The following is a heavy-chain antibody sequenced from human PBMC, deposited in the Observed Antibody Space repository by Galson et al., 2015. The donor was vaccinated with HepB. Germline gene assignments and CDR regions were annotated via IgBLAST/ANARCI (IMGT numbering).Heavy chain of an antibody. CDR1: GYTFTSYY. V-gene: IGHV1-46*01. Sequence: SVKVSCKASGYTFTSYYMHWVRQAPGQGLEWMGIINPSGGSTSYAQKFQGRVTMTRDASTSTVYMELSSLRSEDTAVYYCARTEGYCSSTSCQPPYYFDYWGQGTLVTVSS. D-gene: IGHD2-2*01. CDR3: ARTEGYCSSTSCQPPYYFDY. CDR2: INPSGGST. J-gene: IGHJ4*02.